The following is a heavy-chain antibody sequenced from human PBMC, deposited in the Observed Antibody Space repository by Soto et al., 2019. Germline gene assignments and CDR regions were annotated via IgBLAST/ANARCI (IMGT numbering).Heavy chain of an antibody. D-gene: IGHD2-15*01. Sequence: QVQLVESGGGVVQPGRSLRLSCAASGFSFSYYAMHSVRQAPGKGLEWVAVIAYDASKKYYADSVKGRFTISRDNSKNTLYLPMNSLRDEDTAVYYCASPYCSGGTCYLTEYFQHWGQGTLVTVSS. CDR1: GFSFSYYA. CDR2: IAYDASKK. V-gene: IGHV3-30*03. CDR3: ASPYCSGGTCYLTEYFQH. J-gene: IGHJ1*01.